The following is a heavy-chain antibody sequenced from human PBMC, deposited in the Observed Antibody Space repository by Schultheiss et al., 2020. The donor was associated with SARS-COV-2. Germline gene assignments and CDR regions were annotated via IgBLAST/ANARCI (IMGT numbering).Heavy chain of an antibody. Sequence: GESLKISCAASGFTFSSYGMHWVRQAPGKGLEWVAVIWYDGSNKYYADSVKGRFTISRDNAKNSLYLQMNSLRAEDTAVYYCAREMELGYCSGGSCSTGDYWGQGTLVTVSS. CDR1: GFTFSSYG. V-gene: IGHV3-33*01. J-gene: IGHJ4*02. D-gene: IGHD2-15*01. CDR2: IWYDGSNK. CDR3: AREMELGYCSGGSCSTGDY.